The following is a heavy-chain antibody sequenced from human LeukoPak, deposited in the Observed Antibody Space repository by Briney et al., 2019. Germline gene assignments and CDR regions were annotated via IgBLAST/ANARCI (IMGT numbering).Heavy chain of an antibody. CDR2: INPNSGGT. V-gene: IGHV1-2*02. CDR1: GYTFTSYG. CDR3: ARAIESGSYYDGYFDY. Sequence: ASVKVSCKASGYTFTSYGISWVRLAPGQGLEWMGWINPNSGGTNYAQKFQGRVTMTRDTSISTAYMELSRLRSDDTAVYYCARAIESGSYYDGYFDYWGQGTLVTVSS. D-gene: IGHD1-26*01. J-gene: IGHJ4*02.